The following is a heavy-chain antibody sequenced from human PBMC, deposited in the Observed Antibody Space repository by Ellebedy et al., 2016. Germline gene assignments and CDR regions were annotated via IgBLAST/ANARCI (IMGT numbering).Heavy chain of an antibody. CDR1: GYTFTSYY. V-gene: IGHV1-46*01. CDR3: ARRRAGSSGSHDAFDI. Sequence: ASVKVSCKASGYTFTSYYMHWVRQAPGQGLEWMGIINPSGGSTSYAQKFQGRVTMTRDTSTSTVYMELSSLRSEDTAVYYCARRRAGSSGSHDAFDIWGQGTMVTVSS. D-gene: IGHD3-22*01. J-gene: IGHJ3*02. CDR2: INPSGGST.